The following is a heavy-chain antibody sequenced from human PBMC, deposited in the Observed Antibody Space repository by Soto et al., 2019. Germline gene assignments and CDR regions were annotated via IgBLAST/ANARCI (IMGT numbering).Heavy chain of an antibody. CDR3: ARHGPGVQLLWFGELPIQTPTYYYYGMDV. Sequence: PGESLKISCKGSGYSFTSYWISWVRQMPGKGLEWMGRIDPSDSYTNYSPSFQGHVTISADKSISTAYLRWSSLKASDTAMYYCARHGPGVQLLWFGELPIQTPTYYYYGMDVWGQGTTVTVSS. D-gene: IGHD3-10*01. CDR1: GYSFTSYW. CDR2: IDPSDSYT. V-gene: IGHV5-10-1*01. J-gene: IGHJ6*02.